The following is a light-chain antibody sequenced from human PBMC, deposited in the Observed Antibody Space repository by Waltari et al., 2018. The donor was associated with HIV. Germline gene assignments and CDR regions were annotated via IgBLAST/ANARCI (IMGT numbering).Light chain of an antibody. CDR3: GTWDRSLGGGV. Sequence: QSVLTQPPSVSAAPGQKVAISCSVSSSNIGTDYVSWYQHVPGSAPKLLIYDNGKRPSGTTDRFSGSKSGTSATLDITGLQTGDGADYYCGTWDRSLGGGVFGGGTKLTVL. CDR1: SSNIGTDY. CDR2: DNG. V-gene: IGLV1-51*01. J-gene: IGLJ3*02.